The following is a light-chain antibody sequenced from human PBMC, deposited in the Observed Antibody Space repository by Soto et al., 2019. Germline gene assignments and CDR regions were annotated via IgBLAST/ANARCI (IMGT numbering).Light chain of an antibody. CDR3: SSYTNSDNLVV. V-gene: IGLV2-14*03. CDR2: DVS. J-gene: IGLJ2*01. Sequence: QSALTQPASVSGSPGQSITISCTGTSSDVGAYNYVSWYQQHPGKAPQLMIYDVSNRPSGVSGRFSGSKSGNTASLTISGPQAEDEADYYCSSYTNSDNLVVFGGGTKLTVL. CDR1: SSDVGAYNY.